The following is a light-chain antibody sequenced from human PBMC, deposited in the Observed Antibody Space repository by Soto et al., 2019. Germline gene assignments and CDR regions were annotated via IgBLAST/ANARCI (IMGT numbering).Light chain of an antibody. CDR2: QVS. CDR1: ESLLHSNGNTY. Sequence: VVLTQSPLSSRVKIGQPASFSCRSSESLLHSNGNTYLSWLHQRPGQPPRPLIYQVSKRFSGVADRFRGSEAGTNFTRTIGTVEAEDAGIYFCMQSSLLRTFGQRTKVEIK. J-gene: IGKJ1*01. CDR3: MQSSLLRT. V-gene: IGKV2-24*01.